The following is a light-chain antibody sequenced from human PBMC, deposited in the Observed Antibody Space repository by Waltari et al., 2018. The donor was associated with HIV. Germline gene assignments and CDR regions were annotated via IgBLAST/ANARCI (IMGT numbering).Light chain of an antibody. CDR3: SSYTTTTVVV. J-gene: IGLJ2*01. CDR1: SSDVGAYTY. CDR2: DVN. V-gene: IGLV2-14*01. Sequence: QSALTQPASVSGSPGQSPTISCPGSSSDVGAYTYVSWFQKHPGKAPKLMIYDVNKRPSGVSDRFSGSKSGTTASLTISGLQAEDEADYFCSSYTTTTVVVFGGGTALTVL.